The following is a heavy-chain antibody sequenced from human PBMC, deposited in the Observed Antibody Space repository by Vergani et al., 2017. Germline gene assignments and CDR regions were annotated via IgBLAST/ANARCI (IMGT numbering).Heavy chain of an antibody. CDR2: IYSGDET. Sequence: EVQLVESGGGLVKPGGSLRLSCAASGFTFSSYSMNWVRQAPGKGLEWVSHIYSGDETYFAASVKGRVTISRDTSKNTLHLQINNLRVEDTAVYYCARGNYYGSGTYVDPWGQGTLVTVSS. J-gene: IGHJ5*02. D-gene: IGHD3-10*01. CDR3: ARGNYYGSGTYVDP. CDR1: GFTFSSYS. V-gene: IGHV3-66*02.